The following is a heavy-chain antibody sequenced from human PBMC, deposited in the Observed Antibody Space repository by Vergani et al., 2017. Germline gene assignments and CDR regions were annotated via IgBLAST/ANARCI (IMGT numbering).Heavy chain of an antibody. V-gene: IGHV3-9*01. CDR1: GFTFDDYA. Sequence: EVQLVESGGGLVQPGRSLRLSRAASGFTFDDYAMHWVRQAPGKGLEWVSGINWNSDSIAYADSVKGRFTISRDKSQNTVNLQMNSLRTEDTAVYFCANSVIAGNVGVAYFGMDVWGRGTTVTVSS. J-gene: IGHJ6*02. D-gene: IGHD2/OR15-2a*01. CDR2: INWNSDSI. CDR3: ANSVIAGNVGVAYFGMDV.